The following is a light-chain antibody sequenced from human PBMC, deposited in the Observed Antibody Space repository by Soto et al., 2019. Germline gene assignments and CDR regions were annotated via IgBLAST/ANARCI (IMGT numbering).Light chain of an antibody. Sequence: ESVVTQSPATLSLSTGERAILSCGASQSVSVYLGWYQQKPGQAPRLLIYGASNRATDTPDRFSGSGSGADFSLTISRLEPEDFAVYYCQQYGSSPWTFGQGTKVDIK. CDR1: QSVSVY. V-gene: IGKV3-20*01. J-gene: IGKJ1*01. CDR3: QQYGSSPWT. CDR2: GAS.